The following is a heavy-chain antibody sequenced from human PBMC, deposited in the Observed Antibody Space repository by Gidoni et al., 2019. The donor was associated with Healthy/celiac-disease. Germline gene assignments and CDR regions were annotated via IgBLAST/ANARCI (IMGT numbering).Heavy chain of an antibody. CDR3: ARDTTPPYCSGGSCYENFDY. V-gene: IGHV3-21*01. CDR2: ISSSSSYI. Sequence: EVQLVESGGGLVKPGGSLRLSCAASGFTFSSYSMNWVRQAPGKGLEWVSSISSSSSYIYYADSVKGRFTISRDNAKNSLYLQMNSLRAEDTAVYYCARDTTPPYCSGGSCYENFDYWGQGTLVTVSS. D-gene: IGHD2-15*01. J-gene: IGHJ4*02. CDR1: GFTFSSYS.